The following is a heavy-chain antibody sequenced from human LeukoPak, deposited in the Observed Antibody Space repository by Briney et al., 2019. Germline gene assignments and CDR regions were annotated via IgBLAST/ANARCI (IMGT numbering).Heavy chain of an antibody. Sequence: SETLSLTCAVYGGSFSGYYWSWIRQPPGKGLEWIGEINHSGSTNYNPSLKSRVTISVDTSKNQLSLKLSSVTAADTAVYSCAVLTMVRGVIGAYFDYWGQGTLVTVSS. D-gene: IGHD3-10*01. V-gene: IGHV4-34*01. CDR1: GGSFSGYY. J-gene: IGHJ4*02. CDR3: AVLTMVRGVIGAYFDY. CDR2: INHSGST.